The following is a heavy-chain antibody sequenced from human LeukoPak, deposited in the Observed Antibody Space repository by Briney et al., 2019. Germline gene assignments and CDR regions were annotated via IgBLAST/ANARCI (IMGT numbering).Heavy chain of an antibody. CDR1: GGSISSGGYS. D-gene: IGHD3-16*02. CDR3: ARDRGHYYDYVWGSYRPDWYFDL. V-gene: IGHV4-30-2*01. CDR2: IYRSGST. J-gene: IGHJ2*01. Sequence: PSETLSLTCAVSGGSISSGGYSWSWIRQPPGKGLEWIGYIYRSGSTYYNPSLKSRVTISVDRSKNQFSLKLSSVTAADTAVYYCARDRGHYYDYVWGSYRPDWYFDLWGRGTLVTVSS.